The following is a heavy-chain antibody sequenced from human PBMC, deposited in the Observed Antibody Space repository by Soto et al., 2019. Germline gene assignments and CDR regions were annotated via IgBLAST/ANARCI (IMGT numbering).Heavy chain of an antibody. CDR2: ISSSGDGT. CDR1: GFTFSYYA. J-gene: IGHJ3*02. V-gene: IGHV3-23*01. Sequence: PRGSLRLSCAASGFTFSYYAMDWVRQAPGKGLEWVSVISSSGDGTSYTDSVRGRFTISRDNPKNVLYLQMNSLRAEDTALYYCVKELSTSSGRGAFQIWGRGTLVTVSS. D-gene: IGHD3-22*01. CDR3: VKELSTSSGRGAFQI.